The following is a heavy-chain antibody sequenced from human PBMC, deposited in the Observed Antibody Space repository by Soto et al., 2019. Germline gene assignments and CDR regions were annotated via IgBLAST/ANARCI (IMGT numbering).Heavy chain of an antibody. Sequence: GASVKVSCKASGGTFSSYAISWVRQAPGQGLEWMGGIIPIFGTANYAQKFQGRVTITADESTSTAYMELSSLRSEDTAVYYCAIGSSGSWYRPTKSYYYYGMDVWGQGTTVTVSS. CDR1: GGTFSSYA. J-gene: IGHJ6*02. V-gene: IGHV1-69*13. CDR3: AIGSSGSWYRPTKSYYYYGMDV. D-gene: IGHD6-13*01. CDR2: IIPIFGTA.